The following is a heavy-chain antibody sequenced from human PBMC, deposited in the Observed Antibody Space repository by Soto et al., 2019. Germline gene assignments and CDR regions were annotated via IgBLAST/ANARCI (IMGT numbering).Heavy chain of an antibody. J-gene: IGHJ4*02. CDR2: VDYTGST. CDR3: ARRNYFESSGYKHFDY. D-gene: IGHD3-22*01. CDR1: GASVGGHY. V-gene: IGHV4-59*02. Sequence: QVQLQESGPGLVKPSETLSLTCQVSGASVGGHYWSWIRQPPGKGLEWIGFVDYTGSTKTNPFLKSRVTISIDTANTQFSLRLRSVTAADTAVYFCARRNYFESSGYKHFDYWGQGIVVTVSS.